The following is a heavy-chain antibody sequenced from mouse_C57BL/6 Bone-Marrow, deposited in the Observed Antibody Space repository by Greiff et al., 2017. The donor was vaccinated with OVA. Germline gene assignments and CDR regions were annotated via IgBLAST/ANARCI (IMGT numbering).Heavy chain of an antibody. CDR1: GYSITSGYY. CDR3: ARDLNGNYDY. CDR2: ISYDGSN. D-gene: IGHD2-1*01. Sequence: DVQLQESGPGLVKPSQSLSLTCSVTGYSITSGYYWNWIRQFPGNKLEWMGYISYDGSNNYNPSLKNRISITRDTSKNQFFLKLNSVTTEDTATYYCARDLNGNYDYWGQGTTLTVSS. J-gene: IGHJ2*01. V-gene: IGHV3-6*01.